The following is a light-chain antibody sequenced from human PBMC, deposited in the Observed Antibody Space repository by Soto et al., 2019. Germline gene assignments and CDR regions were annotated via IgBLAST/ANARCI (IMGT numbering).Light chain of an antibody. V-gene: IGKV1-9*01. CDR1: QRISIA. CDR3: KRLNGPPLT. J-gene: IGKJ4*02. Sequence: DIQLTQSPSFLSASVGDRVTITCRASQRISIAWGGYQCRPGKAPDLLIYAASTLESGDPSRFSGSGSGTEFTLTVNDLQPEDFATYCCKRLNGPPLTFGGGTKVYIK. CDR2: AAS.